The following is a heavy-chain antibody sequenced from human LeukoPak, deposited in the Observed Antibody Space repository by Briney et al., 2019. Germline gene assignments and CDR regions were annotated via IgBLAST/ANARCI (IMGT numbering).Heavy chain of an antibody. D-gene: IGHD7-27*01. V-gene: IGHV4-59*01. J-gene: IGHJ4*02. Sequence: SETLSLTCTVSGASITDYYWSWIRQPPGKGLEWIGYIHHSGSTGYNPSLKSRVTISLDTSKNQFSLRLSSVTAADTAVYYCTRGHWALDSWCQGTLVTVSS. CDR2: IHHSGST. CDR3: TRGHWALDS. CDR1: GASITDYY.